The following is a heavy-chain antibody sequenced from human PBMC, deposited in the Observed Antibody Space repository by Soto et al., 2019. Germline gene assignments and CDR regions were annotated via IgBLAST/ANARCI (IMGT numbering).Heavy chain of an antibody. V-gene: IGHV1-46*01. Sequence: ASVKVSCKASGYTFTSYYMHWVRQAPGQGLEWMGIINPSGGSTSYAQKFQGRVTMTRDTSTSTVYMELSSLRSEDTAVYYCARGSKRKVVTAHIPFLLDYWGQGTLVTVSS. CDR3: ARGSKRKVVTAHIPFLLDY. CDR1: GYTFTSYY. D-gene: IGHD2-21*02. J-gene: IGHJ4*02. CDR2: INPSGGST.